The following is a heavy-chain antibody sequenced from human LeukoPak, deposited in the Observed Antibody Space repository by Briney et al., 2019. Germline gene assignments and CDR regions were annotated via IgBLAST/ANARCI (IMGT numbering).Heavy chain of an antibody. CDR1: AFTFDDYG. CDR3: AKDNTVIQLVGRRRGHFDY. Sequence: GGSLRLSWAASAFTFDDYGMSWVRQAPGKGLEWVAFIRYDGSIKYYADSVKGRFTISRDNSKNTLYLQMNSLRAEDTAVYYCAKDNTVIQLVGRRRGHFDYWGQGTLVSVSS. V-gene: IGHV3-30*02. J-gene: IGHJ4*02. D-gene: IGHD5-18*01. CDR2: IRYDGSIK.